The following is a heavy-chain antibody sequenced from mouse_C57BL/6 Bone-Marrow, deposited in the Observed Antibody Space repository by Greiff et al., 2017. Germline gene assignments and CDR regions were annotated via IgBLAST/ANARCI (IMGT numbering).Heavy chain of an antibody. V-gene: IGHV1-78*01. CDR1: GYTFTDHT. CDR2: IYPRDGST. Sequence: QVQLKQSDAELVKPGASVKISCKVSGYTFTDHTIHWMKQRPEQGLEWIGYIYPRDGSTKYNEKFKGKATLTADNSSSTAYMQLNSLTSEDSAVYFSASDYGSSTGYFDVWGTGTTVTVSS. D-gene: IGHD1-1*01. CDR3: ASDYGSSTGYFDV. J-gene: IGHJ1*03.